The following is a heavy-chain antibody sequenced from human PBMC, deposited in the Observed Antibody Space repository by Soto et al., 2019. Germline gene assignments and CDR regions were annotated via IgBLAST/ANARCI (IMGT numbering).Heavy chain of an antibody. CDR1: GGSIKSGDHY. CDR3: ASLYDSSGYPSFGAFGI. CDR2: IYYSGST. J-gene: IGHJ3*02. D-gene: IGHD3-22*01. Sequence: SETLSLTCSVSGGSIKSGDHYWSWIRQPPGKGLEWIGYIYYSGSTNYNPSLKSRVTISVDTSKNQFSLKLSSVTAADTAVYYCASLYDSSGYPSFGAFGIWGQGTMVTVSS. V-gene: IGHV4-61*08.